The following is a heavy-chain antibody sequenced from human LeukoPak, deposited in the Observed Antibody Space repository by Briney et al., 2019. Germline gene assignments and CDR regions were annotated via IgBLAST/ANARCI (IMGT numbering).Heavy chain of an antibody. D-gene: IGHD3-22*01. CDR3: ARANWVYYDSSGYLDY. CDR2: IYHSGST. CDR1: GGSISSGGYS. Sequence: SETLSLTCAVSGGSISSGGYSWSWIRQPPGKGLEWIGYIYHSGSTYYNPPLKSRVTISVDRSKNQFSLKLSSVTAADTAVYYCARANWVYYDSSGYLDYWGQGTLVTISS. J-gene: IGHJ4*02. V-gene: IGHV4-30-2*01.